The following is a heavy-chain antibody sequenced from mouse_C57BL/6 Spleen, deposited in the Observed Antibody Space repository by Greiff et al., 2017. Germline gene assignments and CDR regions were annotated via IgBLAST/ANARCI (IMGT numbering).Heavy chain of an antibody. CDR3: ARGGTTVVADYAMDY. J-gene: IGHJ4*01. Sequence: VQLQQPGAELVRPGSSVKLSCKASGYTFTSYWMHWVKQRPIQGLEWIGNIDPSDSETHYNQKFKDKATLTVDKSSSTAYMQLSSLTSEDSAVYYCARGGTTVVADYAMDYWGQGTSVTVSS. V-gene: IGHV1-52*01. CDR1: GYTFTSYW. CDR2: IDPSDSET. D-gene: IGHD1-1*01.